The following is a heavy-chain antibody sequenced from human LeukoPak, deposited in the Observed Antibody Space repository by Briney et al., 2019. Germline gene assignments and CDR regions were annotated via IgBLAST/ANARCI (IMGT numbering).Heavy chain of an antibody. CDR2: IYYSGST. J-gene: IGHJ5*02. CDR3: ARQGIALPFDP. CDR1: GGSISSYY. V-gene: IGHV4-59*08. D-gene: IGHD6-13*01. Sequence: PSETLSLTCTVSGGSISSYYWSWIRQPPGKGLEWIGYIYYSGSTNYNPSLKSRVTISVDTSKNQFSLKLSSVTAADTAVYYCARQGIALPFDPWGQGTLVTVSS.